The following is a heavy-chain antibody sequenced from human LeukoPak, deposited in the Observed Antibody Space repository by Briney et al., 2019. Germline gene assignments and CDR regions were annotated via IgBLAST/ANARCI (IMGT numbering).Heavy chain of an antibody. CDR3: AKVFAGDNYYDSSGYYSASFDY. CDR2: ISGSGGST. Sequence: GGSLRLSCAASGFTFSSYAMSWVRQAPGKGLEWVSGISGSGGSTYYADSVKVRFTVSRDNSKNTLYLLTNSLRAEDTAVYYCAKVFAGDNYYDSSGYYSASFDYWGQGTLVTVSS. J-gene: IGHJ4*02. CDR1: GFTFSSYA. D-gene: IGHD3-22*01. V-gene: IGHV3-23*01.